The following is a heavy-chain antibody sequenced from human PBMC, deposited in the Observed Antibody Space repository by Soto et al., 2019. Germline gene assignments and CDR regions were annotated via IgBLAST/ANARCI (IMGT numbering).Heavy chain of an antibody. V-gene: IGHV3-23*01. CDR2: ISGSGGST. J-gene: IGHJ4*02. CDR3: AKDLLVTIFGVAPLFDY. Sequence: QSGGSLRLSCAASGFTFSSYAMSWVRQAPGKGLEWVSAISGSGGSTYYADSVKGRFTISRDNSKNTLYLQMNSLRAEDTAVYYCAKDLLVTIFGVAPLFDYWGQGTLVTVSS. D-gene: IGHD3-3*01. CDR1: GFTFSSYA.